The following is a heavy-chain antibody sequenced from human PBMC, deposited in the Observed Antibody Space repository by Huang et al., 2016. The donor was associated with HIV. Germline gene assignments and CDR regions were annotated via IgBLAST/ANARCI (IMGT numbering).Heavy chain of an antibody. D-gene: IGHD6-19*01. CDR2: ISYDGRNK. CDR3: ARSAVPGDGDWFDP. CDR1: GFTVTNDA. J-gene: IGHJ5*02. Sequence: QVQLVESGGGLVQPGRSLRLSCAASGFTVTNDAIHWVRQAPGKGVEWVAFISYDGRNKCYADSVKGRFTISRDNSKSTLYLLMNSLRVDDTALYYCARSAVPGDGDWFDPWGQGTLVTVSS. V-gene: IGHV3-30*04.